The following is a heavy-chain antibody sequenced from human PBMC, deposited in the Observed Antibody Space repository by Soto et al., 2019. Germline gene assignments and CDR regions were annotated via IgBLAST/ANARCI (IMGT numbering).Heavy chain of an antibody. V-gene: IGHV3-30-3*01. D-gene: IGHD1-26*01. Sequence: QVQLVESGGGGVQPGRSLRLSCAASGFTFRSYPIHWVRQGPGKGLEWVAVISNDGSNKYYADYVEGRVTLSRENDKNMLSLQMNSLRLEDTAVYYCVRGGEWELFWGQGTLVTVSS. CDR3: VRGGEWELF. CDR2: ISNDGSNK. CDR1: GFTFRSYP. J-gene: IGHJ4*02.